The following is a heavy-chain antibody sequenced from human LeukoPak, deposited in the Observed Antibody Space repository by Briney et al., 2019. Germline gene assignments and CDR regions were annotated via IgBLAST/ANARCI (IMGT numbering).Heavy chain of an antibody. Sequence: RGSLRLSCAASGFTFSSYSMNCVRQAPGKGLEWVSSISSSSSYIYYADSVKGRFTISKDNAKNSLYLQMNSLRAEDTAVYYCARDPYSGLFDYWGQGTLVTVSS. D-gene: IGHD4-11*01. CDR1: GFTFSSYS. CDR3: ARDPYSGLFDY. V-gene: IGHV3-21*01. CDR2: ISSSSSYI. J-gene: IGHJ4*02.